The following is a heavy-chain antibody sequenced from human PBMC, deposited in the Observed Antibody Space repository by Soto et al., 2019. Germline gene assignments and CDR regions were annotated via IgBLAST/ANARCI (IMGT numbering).Heavy chain of an antibody. J-gene: IGHJ6*02. CDR3: AKDGSPYCSRGGYYCYGMDV. Sequence: QVQLVESGGGVVQPGRSLRLSCAASGFTFSSYGMHWVRQAPGKGLEWVAVISYDGSNKYYADSVKGRFTISRDNSKSTLYLQMNSLRAEDTAVYYCAKDGSPYCSRGGYYCYGMDVWGQGTTVTVSS. CDR2: ISYDGSNK. CDR1: GFTFSSYG. D-gene: IGHD2-2*01. V-gene: IGHV3-30*18.